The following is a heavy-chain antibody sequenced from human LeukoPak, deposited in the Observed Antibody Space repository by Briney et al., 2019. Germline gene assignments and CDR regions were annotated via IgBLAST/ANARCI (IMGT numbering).Heavy chain of an antibody. CDR1: GFTFGTYS. V-gene: IGHV3-23*01. Sequence: PGGPLRLSCAASGFTFGTYSMSWVRQAPGKGLEWVSGISGSGGQTFYADSVKGRFTISRDNSNSFLFLHMDSLRAEDTALYYCAKDMKPDGLWDADYWGQGTLVTVSS. CDR3: AKDMKPDGLWDADY. CDR2: ISGSGGQT. D-gene: IGHD1-14*01. J-gene: IGHJ4*02.